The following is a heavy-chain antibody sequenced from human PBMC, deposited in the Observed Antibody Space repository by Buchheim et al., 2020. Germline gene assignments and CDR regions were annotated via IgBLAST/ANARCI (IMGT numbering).Heavy chain of an antibody. CDR2: IFGSGSSP. Sequence: EVQLLVSGGGLVQPGGSLRLSCAASGFTFSGSAMSWVRQAPGRGLEWVSAIFGSGSSPYYADSVKGRFTISRGNSKNTPYLQMSSLRAEDTAVYYCAKGRYSTLSHGFYWGLGAL. D-gene: IGHD6-6*01. J-gene: IGHJ4*02. CDR3: AKGRYSTLSHGFY. V-gene: IGHV3-23*01. CDR1: GFTFSGSA.